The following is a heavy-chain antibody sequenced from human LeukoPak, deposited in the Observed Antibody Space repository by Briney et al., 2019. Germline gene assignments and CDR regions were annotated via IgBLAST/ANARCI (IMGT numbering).Heavy chain of an antibody. Sequence: PGGSLRLSCAASGFTFSSYAMHWVRQAPGKGLEWVAVISYDGSNKYYADSVKGRFTISRDNSKNTLYLQMNSLRAEDTAVYYCARGQDIVVVVAATPGPSDAFDIWGQGTMATVSS. V-gene: IGHV3-30-3*01. CDR2: ISYDGSNK. CDR1: GFTFSSYA. CDR3: ARGQDIVVVVAATPGPSDAFDI. D-gene: IGHD2-15*01. J-gene: IGHJ3*02.